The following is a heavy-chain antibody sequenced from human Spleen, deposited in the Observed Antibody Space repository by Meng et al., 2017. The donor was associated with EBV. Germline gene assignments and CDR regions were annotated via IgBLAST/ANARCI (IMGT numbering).Heavy chain of an antibody. V-gene: IGHV3-11*01. D-gene: IGHD3-3*02. CDR3: ARPSRSFFFFDS. CDR2: ISMVGTTI. CDR1: GFTFSDYY. J-gene: IGHJ4*02. Sequence: VRLVEAGGGLGKPGGSLGPSWAASGFTFSDYYMSWIRQAPGKGLEWVSYISMVGTTIYYADSVKGRFTISRDDAKKSLYLEMNSLRAQDTAVYYCARPSRSFFFFDSWGQGALVTVSS.